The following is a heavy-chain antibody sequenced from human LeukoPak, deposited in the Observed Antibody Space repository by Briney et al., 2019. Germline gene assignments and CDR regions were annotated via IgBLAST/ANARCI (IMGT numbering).Heavy chain of an antibody. CDR3: AREFCYYDSSGYYCPMDV. Sequence: LSLTCAVYGGSFSGYYWSWIRQAPGKGLEWVSYISSSGSTIYYADSVKGRFTISRDNAKNSLYLQMNSLRAEDTAVYYCAREFCYYDSSGYYCPMDVWGKGTTVTISS. CDR2: ISSSGSTI. D-gene: IGHD3-22*01. CDR1: GGSFSGYY. V-gene: IGHV3-11*01. J-gene: IGHJ6*03.